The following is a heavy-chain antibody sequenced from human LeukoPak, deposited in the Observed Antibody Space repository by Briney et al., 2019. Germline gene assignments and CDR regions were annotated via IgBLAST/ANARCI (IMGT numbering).Heavy chain of an antibody. Sequence: PGGSLRLSCAASGFTFSDYYMSWIRQAPGKGLEWVSYISSSGSTIYYADSVKGRFTISRDNAKNSLYLQMNGLRAEDTAVYYCARVRCSGGSCLVNYWGQGTLVTVSS. D-gene: IGHD2-15*01. CDR3: ARVRCSGGSCLVNY. V-gene: IGHV3-11*04. CDR1: GFTFSDYY. J-gene: IGHJ4*02. CDR2: ISSSGSTI.